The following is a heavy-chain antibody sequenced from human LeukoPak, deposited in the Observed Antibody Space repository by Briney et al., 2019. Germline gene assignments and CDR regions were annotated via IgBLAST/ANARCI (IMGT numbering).Heavy chain of an antibody. CDR1: GGAFSGYY. Sequence: SETLSLTCAGYGGAFSGYYWSWIRQPPGKGPEWIGGINHSGSTNYNPSLKSRVTISVDTSKNQFSLKLGSVTAADTAVYYCARGRGGFTMVRGVMGPFAFDIWGQGTMVTVSS. V-gene: IGHV4-34*01. D-gene: IGHD3-10*01. CDR2: INHSGST. CDR3: ARGRGGFTMVRGVMGPFAFDI. J-gene: IGHJ3*02.